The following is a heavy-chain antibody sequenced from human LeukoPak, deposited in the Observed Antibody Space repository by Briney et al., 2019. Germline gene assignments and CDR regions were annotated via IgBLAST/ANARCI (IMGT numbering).Heavy chain of an antibody. D-gene: IGHD3-10*01. J-gene: IGHJ4*02. Sequence: PGGSLRLSCAASGFTVRDGYMSWVRQAPGKRLEWLAFIYVSGTTFYAASVKGRFTISRDNAKNTVYLQMNNLRVEDTALYYCGRHAYGGSPPLSWGQGALVTVSS. CDR2: IYVSGTT. CDR3: GRHAYGGSPPLS. CDR1: GFTVRDGY. V-gene: IGHV3-53*01.